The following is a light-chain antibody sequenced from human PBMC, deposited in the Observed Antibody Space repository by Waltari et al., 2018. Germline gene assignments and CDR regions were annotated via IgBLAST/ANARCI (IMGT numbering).Light chain of an antibody. J-gene: IGKJ5*01. CDR1: QSVGSNY. CDR2: GAS. Sequence: EIVLTQSPGTLSLSPGERATLSCRASQSVGSNYLVWYQQRPGQAPRLLIYGASSRATGIPDRFSGSGSGTDFTLTISRLEPEDSAVYYCQQYGTSSSFGQGTRLEIK. CDR3: QQYGTSSS. V-gene: IGKV3-20*01.